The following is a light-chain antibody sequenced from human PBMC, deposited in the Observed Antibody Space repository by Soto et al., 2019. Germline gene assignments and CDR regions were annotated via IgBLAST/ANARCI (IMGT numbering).Light chain of an antibody. V-gene: IGLV2-14*01. CDR2: EVT. CDR3: SSYTGGNPSYV. Sequence: QSVLTQPASVSGSPGQSITISCTGTTSDIGADDYVSWYQQHPGKAPKLMIYEVTIRPSGVSDRFSGSKSGNTASLTVSGHQAEDEADYYCSSYTGGNPSYVFGTGTQLTVL. CDR1: TSDIGADDY. J-gene: IGLJ1*01.